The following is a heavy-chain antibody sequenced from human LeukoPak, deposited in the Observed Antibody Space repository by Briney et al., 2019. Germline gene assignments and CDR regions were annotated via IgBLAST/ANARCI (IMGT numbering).Heavy chain of an antibody. D-gene: IGHD4-17*01. J-gene: IGHJ4*02. Sequence: GGSLRLSCAASGFTVSSNYMNWVRQAPGKGLEWVSSISSSSRYIYYADSVKGRFTISRDNAKNSLYLQMNSLRAEDTALYYCARVDYGDYTGEDYWGQGTLVTVSS. CDR2: ISSSSRYI. CDR3: ARVDYGDYTGEDY. V-gene: IGHV3-21*01. CDR1: GFTVSSNY.